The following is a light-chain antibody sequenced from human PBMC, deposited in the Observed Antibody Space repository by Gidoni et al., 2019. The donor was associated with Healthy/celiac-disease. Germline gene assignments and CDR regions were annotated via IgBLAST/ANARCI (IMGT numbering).Light chain of an antibody. CDR2: GAS. V-gene: IGKV3-20*01. Sequence: EIVLTQSPGTLSLSPGERATLSCRASQSVSSRFLAWYQQKPGQAPRLLIYGASSRATGIPDRFSGGGSGTDFTLTISRLEAEDVAVYYCQQYGNSHPVTFGQGTRLEI. CDR3: QQYGNSHPVT. J-gene: IGKJ5*01. CDR1: QSVSSRF.